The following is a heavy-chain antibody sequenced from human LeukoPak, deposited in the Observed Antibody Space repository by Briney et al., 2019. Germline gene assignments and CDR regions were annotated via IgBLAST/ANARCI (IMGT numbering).Heavy chain of an antibody. V-gene: IGHV1-69*13. D-gene: IGHD6-13*01. J-gene: IGHJ3*02. Sequence: GASVKVSCKASGGTFSSYAISWVRQAPGQGRAWMGRIIPIFVTANYAQKFQGRVKITADESTTTAYMELRSLRSEDTAVYYCARPAAGTSDAIDIWGQGTMVTVSS. CDR3: ARPAAGTSDAIDI. CDR2: IIPIFVTA. CDR1: GGTFSSYA.